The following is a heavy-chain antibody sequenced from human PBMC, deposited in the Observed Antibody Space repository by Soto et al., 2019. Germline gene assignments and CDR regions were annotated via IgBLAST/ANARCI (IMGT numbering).Heavy chain of an antibody. CDR1: GFTFSNAW. J-gene: IGHJ4*02. D-gene: IGHD4-17*01. CDR3: TTEYGDYDPGLDY. V-gene: IGHV3-15*01. Sequence: GGSLRLSCAASGFTFSNAWMSWVRQAPGKGLEWVGRIKSKTDGGTTDYAAPVKGRFTISRDDSKNTLYLQMNSLKTEDIAVYYCTTEYGDYDPGLDYWGQGTLVTVSS. CDR2: IKSKTDGGTT.